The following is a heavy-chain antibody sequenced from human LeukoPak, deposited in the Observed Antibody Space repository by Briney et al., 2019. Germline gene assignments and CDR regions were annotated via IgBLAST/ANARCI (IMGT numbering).Heavy chain of an antibody. CDR1: GYTFTNYA. V-gene: IGHV7-4-1*02. J-gene: IGHJ4*02. Sequence: GASVKVSCKASGYTFTNYAMNWVRQAPGQGLEWMGWINTNTGNPTYAQGFTGRFVFSLDTSVSTAYLQISSLKAEDTAVYYCARDPNHYYDSSGYNGDYWGQGTLVTVSS. D-gene: IGHD3-22*01. CDR3: ARDPNHYYDSSGYNGDY. CDR2: INTNTGNP.